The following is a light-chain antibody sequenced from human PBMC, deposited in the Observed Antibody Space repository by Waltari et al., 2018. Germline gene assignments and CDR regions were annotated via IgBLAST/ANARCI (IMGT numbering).Light chain of an antibody. V-gene: IGLV2-14*03. J-gene: IGLJ2*01. Sequence: HSALTQPASVSGSPGQAITIACTCTSSDVGGSTYVSWYQQHPGKAPTLMIYDVSNRPSGVSNRFSGSKSGNTSSLTISGLQAEDEADYYCSSYISSSTLELFGGGTSLTVL. CDR1: SSDVGGSTY. CDR2: DVS. CDR3: SSYISSSTLEL.